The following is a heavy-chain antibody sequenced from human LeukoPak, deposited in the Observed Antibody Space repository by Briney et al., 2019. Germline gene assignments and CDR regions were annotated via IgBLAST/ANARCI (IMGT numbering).Heavy chain of an antibody. CDR1: GFTFSSYW. Sequence: PGGSLRLSCAASGFTFSSYWMSWVRQAPGKGLECVANIKKDGTEKKYVDSVKGRFTISRDNAKNSLYLQMNSLRAEDTALYYCAREGGSGWYSGWFDPWGQGTLVTVSS. V-gene: IGHV3-7*01. J-gene: IGHJ5*02. CDR2: IKKDGTEK. CDR3: AREGGSGWYSGWFDP. D-gene: IGHD6-19*01.